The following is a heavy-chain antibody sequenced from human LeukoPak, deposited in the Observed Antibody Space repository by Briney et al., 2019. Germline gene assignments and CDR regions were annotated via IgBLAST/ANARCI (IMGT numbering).Heavy chain of an antibody. D-gene: IGHD2-2*01. Sequence: GGSLRLSCAASGFPFSTYSMSWVRQAPGKGLEWVSTIGDSGGTTYYTDSVKGRFTISRDNSKNTLYLQMNSLGAEDTAVYYCARDSGAAAPTFFDYWGQGTLVTVSS. J-gene: IGHJ4*02. V-gene: IGHV3-23*01. CDR1: GFPFSTYS. CDR3: ARDSGAAAPTFFDY. CDR2: IGDSGGTT.